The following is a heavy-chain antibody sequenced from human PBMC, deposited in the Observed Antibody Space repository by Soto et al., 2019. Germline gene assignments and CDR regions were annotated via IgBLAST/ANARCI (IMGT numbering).Heavy chain of an antibody. V-gene: IGHV1-3*01. D-gene: IGHD3-3*01. CDR1: GYTFPSYA. Sequence: QVQLVQSGAEVKKPGASVKVSCKASGYTFPSYAMHWVRQAPGQRLEWMGWLNAGNGNTKYSQKFQGRVTITRDTAASTAYMELSSLRSGDTAVYYFSSSRFFGVAIGYWGQGNLVTVSS. CDR3: SSSRFFGVAIGY. CDR2: LNAGNGNT. J-gene: IGHJ4*02.